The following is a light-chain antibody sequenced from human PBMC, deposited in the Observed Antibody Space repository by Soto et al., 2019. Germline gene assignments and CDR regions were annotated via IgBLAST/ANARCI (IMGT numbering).Light chain of an antibody. CDR3: QHYGPSCT. Sequence: EIVLTQSPGTLSLSPGERATLSCRASQSVSSNYLAWYRQTPGQAPRLLVYGASSRASGIPDRFSGSGSGTDFTLTIRRLEPDYFADYYCQHYGPSCTFGGGTKVEIK. CDR2: GAS. V-gene: IGKV3-20*01. CDR1: QSVSSNY. J-gene: IGKJ4*01.